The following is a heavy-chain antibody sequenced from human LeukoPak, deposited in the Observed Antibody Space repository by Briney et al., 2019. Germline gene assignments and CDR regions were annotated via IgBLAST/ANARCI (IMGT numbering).Heavy chain of an antibody. V-gene: IGHV4-59*01. Sequence: TASETLSLTCTVSGGSISSYYWSWIRQPPGKGLEWIGYIYYTGSTNYNPSLKSRVTISIDTSKNQFSLKLSSVTAADTAVYYCAKDRVLLWFGELDAFDIWGQGTMVTVSS. CDR2: IYYTGST. CDR3: AKDRVLLWFGELDAFDI. D-gene: IGHD3-10*01. J-gene: IGHJ3*02. CDR1: GGSISSYY.